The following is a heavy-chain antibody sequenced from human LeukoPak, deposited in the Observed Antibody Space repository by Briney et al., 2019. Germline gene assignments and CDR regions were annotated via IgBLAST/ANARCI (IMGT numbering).Heavy chain of an antibody. CDR3: ARGGFYCGGDCYVDY. V-gene: IGHV4-39*07. CDR1: GGSISSSSYY. D-gene: IGHD2-21*02. CDR2: INHSGST. J-gene: IGHJ4*02. Sequence: SETLSLTCTVSGGSISSSSYYWSWIRQPPGKGLEWIRKINHSGSTNYNPSLKSRVTISVDTSKNQFSLKLSSVTAADTAVYYCARGGFYCGGDCYVDYWGQGTLVTVSS.